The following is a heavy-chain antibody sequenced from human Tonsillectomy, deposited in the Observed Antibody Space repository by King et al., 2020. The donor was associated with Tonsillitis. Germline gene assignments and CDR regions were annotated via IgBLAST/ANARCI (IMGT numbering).Heavy chain of an antibody. D-gene: IGHD2-2*01. J-gene: IGHJ6*02. Sequence: GQLVQSGGGLVKPGGSLRLSCAASGFTFSSYSMHWVRQAPGKGLEWVSSISSSSSYIYYADSVKGRFTITRENAKNSLYLEMNSLRAEDTALYYCARAPGGIVVVPAYGMDVWGQGTTVTVSS. CDR2: ISSSSSYI. CDR1: GFTFSSYS. CDR3: ARAPGGIVVVPAYGMDV. V-gene: IGHV3-21*01.